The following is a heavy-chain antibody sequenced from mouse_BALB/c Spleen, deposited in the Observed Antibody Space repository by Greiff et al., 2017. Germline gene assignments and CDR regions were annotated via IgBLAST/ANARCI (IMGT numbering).Heavy chain of an antibody. J-gene: IGHJ4*01. CDR3: ARFHYDYGAMDY. CDR1: GFTFSSYT. V-gene: IGHV5-12-2*01. D-gene: IGHD1-1*02. CDR2: ISNGGGST. Sequence: EVQGVESGGGLVQPGGSLKLSCAASGFTFSSYTMSWVRQTPEKRLEWVAYISNGGGSTYYPDTVKGRFTISRDNAKNTLYLQMSSLKSEDTAMYYCARFHYDYGAMDYWGQGTSVTVSS.